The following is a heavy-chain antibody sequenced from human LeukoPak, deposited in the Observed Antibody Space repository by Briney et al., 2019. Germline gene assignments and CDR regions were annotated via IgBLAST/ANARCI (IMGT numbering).Heavy chain of an antibody. CDR2: ISGSGGST. CDR1: GFTFSSYA. V-gene: IGHV3-23*01. CDR3: AKEVVEKHTAPYYDFWSGYYSWFDP. Sequence: PGGSLRLSCAASGFTFSSYAMSWVRQAPGKGLEWVSAISGSGGSTYYADSVKGRFTISRDNSKNTLYLQMNSLRAEDTAVYYCAKEVVEKHTAPYYDFWSGYYSWFDPWGQGTLVTVSS. D-gene: IGHD3-3*01. J-gene: IGHJ5*02.